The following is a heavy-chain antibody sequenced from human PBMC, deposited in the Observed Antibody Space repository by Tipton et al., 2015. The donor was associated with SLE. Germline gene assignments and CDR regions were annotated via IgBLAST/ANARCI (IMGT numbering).Heavy chain of an antibody. Sequence: QLVQSGGGLVQPGGSLRLSCAASGFTFSDHYMDWVRQAPGKGLEWIGSIYYSGSTYYNPSLKSRVTISVDTSKNQFSLKLSSVTAADTAVYYCAGEVLLNFDPWGQGTLVTVSS. J-gene: IGHJ5*02. CDR3: AGEVLLNFDP. CDR1: GFTFSDHY. D-gene: IGHD2-21*01. V-gene: IGHV4-38-2*01. CDR2: IYYSGST.